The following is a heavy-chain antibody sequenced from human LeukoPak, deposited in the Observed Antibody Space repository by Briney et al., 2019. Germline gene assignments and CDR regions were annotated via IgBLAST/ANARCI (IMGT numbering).Heavy chain of an antibody. D-gene: IGHD6-19*01. CDR1: GFTFSSYA. Sequence: PGGSLRLSCAASGFTFSSYAMRWVRQAPGKGLEWVSAISGSGGSTYYADSVKGRFTISRDNSKNTLYLQMNSLRAEDTAVYYCAIISGWYFDLTDYWGQGTLVTVSS. J-gene: IGHJ4*02. CDR3: AIISGWYFDLTDY. V-gene: IGHV3-23*01. CDR2: ISGSGGST.